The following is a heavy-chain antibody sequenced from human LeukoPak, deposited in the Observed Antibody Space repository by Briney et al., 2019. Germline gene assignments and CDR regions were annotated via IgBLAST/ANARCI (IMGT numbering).Heavy chain of an antibody. CDR2: IKSKSDGQAT. V-gene: IGHV3-15*01. CDR3: TTGHPASCSVFDY. J-gene: IGHJ4*02. CDR1: GFTFRNAG. D-gene: IGHD2-21*01. Sequence: PGGSLRLSCAASGFTFRNAGMIWVRQAPGKGLEWVGGIKSKSDGQATEYTAPVRGRFLISRDDSKNTLYLQMNGLKTEDTAIYYCTTGHPASCSVFDYWGQGSLVTVSS.